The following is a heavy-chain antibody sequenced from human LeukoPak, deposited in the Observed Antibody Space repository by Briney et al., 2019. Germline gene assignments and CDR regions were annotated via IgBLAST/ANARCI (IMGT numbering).Heavy chain of an antibody. CDR3: TRDPSEASHPYYFDY. J-gene: IGHJ4*02. CDR2: VSSSGSYI. V-gene: IGHV3-21*01. Sequence: PGGSLRLYCAASGITFSNYGMNWVRQAPGKGLEWVSFVSSSGSYIFYADSVKGRFTISRDNAKNSLYLQTNSLRAEDTAVYYCTRDPSEASHPYYFDYWGQGTLVTVSS. CDR1: GITFSNYG. D-gene: IGHD6-25*01.